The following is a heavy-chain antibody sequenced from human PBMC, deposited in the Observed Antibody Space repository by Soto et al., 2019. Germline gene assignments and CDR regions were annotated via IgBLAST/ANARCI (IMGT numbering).Heavy chain of an antibody. V-gene: IGHV3-23*01. CDR2: ISGSGGST. CDR1: GFTFSSYA. Sequence: EVQLLESGGGLVQPGGSLRLSCAASGFTFSSYAMSWVRQAPGKGLEWVSAISGSGGSTYYADSVKGRFTISRDNSKNTLYLQMNSLRAEDTAVYYCAKARREWFGELLFPLYGYWGQGTLVTVSS. D-gene: IGHD3-10*01. J-gene: IGHJ4*02. CDR3: AKARREWFGELLFPLYGY.